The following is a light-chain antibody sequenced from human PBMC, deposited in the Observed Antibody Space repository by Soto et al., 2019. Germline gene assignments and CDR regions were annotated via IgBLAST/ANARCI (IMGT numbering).Light chain of an antibody. J-gene: IGKJ1*01. V-gene: IGKV3-11*01. CDR2: DVF. CDR1: QSVSTY. CDR3: HQRRDWPRT. Sequence: EIVLTQSPATLSLSPGERATLSCRASQSVSTYLVWYQQKPVQAPRLLIHDVFNRATGIPARFSGSGSGTDFTLTISSLEPEDFAVYYCHQRRDWPRTFGQGTKVEIK.